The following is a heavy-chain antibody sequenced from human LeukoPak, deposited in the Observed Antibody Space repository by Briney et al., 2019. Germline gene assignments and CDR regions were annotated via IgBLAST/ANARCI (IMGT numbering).Heavy chain of an antibody. CDR3: AGSSELVQRGWFDP. D-gene: IGHD6-13*01. CDR2: IYHSGST. Sequence: SQTLSLTCTVSGGSISSGGYYWSWIRQPPGQGLEWIGYIYHSGSTYYNPSLKSRVTISVDRSKNQFSLKLSSVTAADTAVYYCAGSSELVQRGWFDPWGQGTLVTVSS. V-gene: IGHV4-30-2*01. CDR1: GGSISSGGYY. J-gene: IGHJ5*02.